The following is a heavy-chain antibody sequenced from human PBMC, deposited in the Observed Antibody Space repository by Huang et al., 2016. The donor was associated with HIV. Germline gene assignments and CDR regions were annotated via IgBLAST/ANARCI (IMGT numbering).Heavy chain of an antibody. J-gene: IGHJ4*02. D-gene: IGHD3-22*01. CDR1: GGSFRNFA. CDR3: ATVDYYDTSGPQRGYFDN. Sequence: QVQLVQSGAEVKKPGSSVKVSCKASGGSFRNFAIGWVRQAPGQGLAWMGGSIPTLGTANYAQKFQGRVTIIADESTSTAYMELSSLRSEDTAVYYCATVDYYDTSGPQRGYFDNWGQGTLVTVSS. CDR2: SIPTLGTA. V-gene: IGHV1-69*01.